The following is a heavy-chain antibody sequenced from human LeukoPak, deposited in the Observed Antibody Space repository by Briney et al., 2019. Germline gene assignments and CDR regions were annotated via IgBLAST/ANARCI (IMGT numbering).Heavy chain of an antibody. V-gene: IGHV3-15*01. CDR1: GFTFSNAW. CDR3: STKTVVRGVITYYYYMDV. D-gene: IGHD3-10*01. Sequence: GGSLRLSCAASGFTFSNAWMSWVRQAPGKGLEWVGRIKSKTDGGTTDYVAPVKGRFTISRDDSKNTLYLQMNSLKTEDTAVYYCSTKTVVRGVITYYYYMDVWGKGTTVTVSS. CDR2: IKSKTDGGTT. J-gene: IGHJ6*03.